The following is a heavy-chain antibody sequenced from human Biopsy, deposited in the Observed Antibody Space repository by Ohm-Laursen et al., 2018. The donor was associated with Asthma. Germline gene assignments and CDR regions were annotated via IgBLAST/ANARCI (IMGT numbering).Heavy chain of an antibody. D-gene: IGHD3-22*01. Sequence: GASVNVSCKASGGSFSNFAFSCVRQAPGHGLEWMGTILTKFDITSYSKKFQGRVTITADKSTSTTYMELSRLRSEDTAVYYCARSYDTDSYPVLVLDYWGQGTLVTVSS. CDR2: ILTKFDIT. CDR1: GGSFSNFA. J-gene: IGHJ4*02. CDR3: ARSYDTDSYPVLVLDY. V-gene: IGHV1-69*04.